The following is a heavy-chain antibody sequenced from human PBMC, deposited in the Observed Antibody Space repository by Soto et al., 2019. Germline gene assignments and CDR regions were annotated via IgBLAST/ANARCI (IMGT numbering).Heavy chain of an antibody. D-gene: IGHD2-2*02. J-gene: IGHJ3*02. V-gene: IGHV1-69*06. CDR3: ARASVVPAAIPPARAFDI. CDR2: IIPIFGTA. CDR1: GGTFSSYA. Sequence: QVQLVQSGAEVKKPGSSVKVSCKASGGTFSSYAISWVQQAPGQGLEWMGGIIPIFGTANYAQKFQGRVTITADKSTSTAYMELSSLRSEDTAVYYCARASVVPAAIPPARAFDIWGQGTMVTVSS.